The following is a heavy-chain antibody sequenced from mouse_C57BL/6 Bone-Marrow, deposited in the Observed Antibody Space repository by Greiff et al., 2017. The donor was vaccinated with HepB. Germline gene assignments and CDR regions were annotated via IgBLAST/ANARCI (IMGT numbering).Heavy chain of an antibody. CDR2: ISDGGSYT. V-gene: IGHV5-4*03. CDR1: GFTFSSYA. Sequence: EVKLVESGGGLVKPGGSLKLSCAASGFTFSSYAMSWVRQTPEKRLEWVATISDGGSYTYYPDNVKGRFTISRDNAKNNLYLQMSHLKSEDTAMYYCARRDGSSSSDYWGQGTTLTVSS. J-gene: IGHJ2*01. D-gene: IGHD1-1*01. CDR3: ARRDGSSSSDY.